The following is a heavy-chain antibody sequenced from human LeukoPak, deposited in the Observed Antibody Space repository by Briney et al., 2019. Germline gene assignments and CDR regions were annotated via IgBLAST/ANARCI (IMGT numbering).Heavy chain of an antibody. CDR1: GYTFTSYY. CDR3: ARAYGGNSRIVGY. V-gene: IGHV1-2*02. CDR2: INPNSGGT. D-gene: IGHD4-23*01. J-gene: IGHJ4*02. Sequence: GASVKVSCKASGYTFTSYYMHWVRQAPGQGLEWMGWINPNSGGTNYAQKFQGRVTMTRDTSISTAYMELSRLRSDDTAVYYCARAYGGNSRIVGYWGQGTLVTVSS.